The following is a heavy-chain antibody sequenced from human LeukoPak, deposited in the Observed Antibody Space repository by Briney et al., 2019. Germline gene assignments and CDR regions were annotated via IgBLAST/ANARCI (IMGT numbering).Heavy chain of an antibody. V-gene: IGHV3-13*01. CDR1: GFTFSSYD. CDR2: IGTAGDT. CDR3: ARGGWYSSSWYFDY. D-gene: IGHD6-13*01. Sequence: GGSLRLSCAASGFTFSSYDMHWVRQATGKGLEWVSAIGTAGDTYYPGSVKGRFTISRENAKNSLYLQMNSLRAGDTAVYYCARGGWYSSSWYFDYWGQGTLVTVSS. J-gene: IGHJ4*02.